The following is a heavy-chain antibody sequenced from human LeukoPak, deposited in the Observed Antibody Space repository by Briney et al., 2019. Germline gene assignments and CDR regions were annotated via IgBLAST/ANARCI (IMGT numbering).Heavy chain of an antibody. CDR3: ARVVVAAKGYSDY. CDR2: ITSDSGDT. Sequence: GDSLRLSCAASGFDFSSYTMNWVRQAPGQGLEWVASITSDSGDTNFADSLKARLTISRDNAKNSLYLQMNSLRAEDTAVYYCARVVVAAKGYSDYWGQGTLVTVSS. D-gene: IGHD2-15*01. CDR1: GFDFSSYT. J-gene: IGHJ4*02. V-gene: IGHV3-21*01.